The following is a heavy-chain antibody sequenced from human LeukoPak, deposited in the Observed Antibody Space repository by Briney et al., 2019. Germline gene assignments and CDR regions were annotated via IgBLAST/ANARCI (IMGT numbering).Heavy chain of an antibody. Sequence: GGSLRLSCAASGFTFSSHGMNWVRQAPGKGLEWVSGISPSGDILYYADSVKGRFTISRDNSKNTVSLQMNSLRAEDTALYYCARDLDWGAFDAWGQGTLVTVSS. D-gene: IGHD3-9*01. CDR1: GFTFSSHG. CDR3: ARDLDWGAFDA. V-gene: IGHV3-23*01. J-gene: IGHJ5*02. CDR2: ISPSGDIL.